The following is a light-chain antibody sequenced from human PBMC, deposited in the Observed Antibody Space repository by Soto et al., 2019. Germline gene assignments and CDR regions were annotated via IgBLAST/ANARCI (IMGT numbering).Light chain of an antibody. CDR2: GAS. J-gene: IGKJ1*01. Sequence: EIVMTQSPATLSVSPGERATLSCRASQSVSSTLAWYQQKPGQAPRLLIYGASTRATGIPARCMGGGSGTEFTLTITSLQSEDLAVYYCQQYNNWPRTFGQGTKVDIK. CDR1: QSVSST. V-gene: IGKV3-15*01. CDR3: QQYNNWPRT.